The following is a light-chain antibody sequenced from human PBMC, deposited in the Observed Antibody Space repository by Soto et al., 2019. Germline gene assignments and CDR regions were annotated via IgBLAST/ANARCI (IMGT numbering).Light chain of an antibody. CDR3: QQANSFPLT. J-gene: IGKJ4*01. V-gene: IGKV1-12*01. CDR1: QGISSW. Sequence: DIQMTQSPSSVSASVGDRVSITCRASQGISSWLAWYQQKPGRDPNLLIYTVSTLQSGVPSRFGGTGSGADFALTIRSLQPEDVATYYCQQANSFPLTFGGGTKVEIK. CDR2: TVS.